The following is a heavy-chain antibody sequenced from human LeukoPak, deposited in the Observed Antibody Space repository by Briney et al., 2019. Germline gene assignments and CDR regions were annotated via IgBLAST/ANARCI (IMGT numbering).Heavy chain of an antibody. CDR1: GGSISSYY. CDR2: IYYSGST. J-gene: IGHJ4*02. V-gene: IGHV4-59*01. D-gene: IGHD6-19*01. Sequence: SETLSLTCTVSGGSISSYYWSWIRQPPGKGLEWIGYIYYSGSTNYNPSLKSRVTISVDTSKNQFSLKLSSVTAADTAVYYCSVSLSSSGWSPFDYWGQGTLVTVSS. CDR3: SVSLSSSGWSPFDY.